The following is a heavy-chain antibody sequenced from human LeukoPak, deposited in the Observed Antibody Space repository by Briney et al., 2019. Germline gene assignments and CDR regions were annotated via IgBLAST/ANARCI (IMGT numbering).Heavy chain of an antibody. CDR3: ARGPYTSGVYRLDY. V-gene: IGHV3-74*01. J-gene: IGHJ4*02. CDR1: GFTFSSYW. Sequence: GGSLRLSCAASGFTFSSYWMHWVRQAPGEGLVWVSRIKTDGTTTNYADSVKGRFTVSRDNAKNTLYLQMNSLRAEDTAVYYCARGPYTSGVYRLDYWGQGTLFTVSS. D-gene: IGHD6-19*01. CDR2: IKTDGTTT.